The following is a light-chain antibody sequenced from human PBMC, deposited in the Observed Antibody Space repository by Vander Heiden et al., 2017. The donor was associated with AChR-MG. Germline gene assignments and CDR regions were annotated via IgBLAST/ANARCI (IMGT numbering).Light chain of an antibody. CDR2: DNN. J-gene: IGLJ3*02. CDR3: GTWDSSLSGGGVV. V-gene: IGLV1-51*01. Sequence: QSVLTLQPSVSAAPAQKVAISCSGSNPNIGNTYVSWYQQLPGTAPKLLIYDNNKRPSGIPDRFSGSQSGTSATLDITGLQTGDEADYYCGTWDSSLSGGGVVFGGGTKLTVL. CDR1: NPNIGNTY.